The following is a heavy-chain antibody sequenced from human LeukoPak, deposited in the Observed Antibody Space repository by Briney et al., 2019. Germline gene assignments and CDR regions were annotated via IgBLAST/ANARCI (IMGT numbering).Heavy chain of an antibody. J-gene: IGHJ3*02. D-gene: IGHD3-22*01. Sequence: PSETLSLTCTVSGGSISSYYWSCIRQPPGKGLEWIGYIYHSGSTDYNPSLKSRVTISVDTSKNQFSLKLSSVTAADTAVYYCARAVSTKYYYDSSGYYFLRAFDIWGQGTMVTVSS. CDR2: IYHSGST. V-gene: IGHV4-59*01. CDR3: ARAVSTKYYYDSSGYYFLRAFDI. CDR1: GGSISSYY.